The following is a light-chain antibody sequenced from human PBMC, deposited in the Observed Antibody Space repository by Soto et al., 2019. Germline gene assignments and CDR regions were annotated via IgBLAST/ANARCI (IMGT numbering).Light chain of an antibody. CDR1: STDIGAYNY. CDR3: NSYTTLSNRV. J-gene: IGLJ1*01. Sequence: QSVLTQPASVSGSPGQSITISCTGTSTDIGAYNYVSWYQQHPGKAPKLLIYEGTNRPSGVSNRLSGSKSGNTASLTISGLQAEDEANYYCNSYTTLSNRVFGTGTKVTVL. CDR2: EGT. V-gene: IGLV2-14*01.